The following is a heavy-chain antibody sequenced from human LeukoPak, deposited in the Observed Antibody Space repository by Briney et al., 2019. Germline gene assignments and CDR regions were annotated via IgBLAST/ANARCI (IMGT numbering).Heavy chain of an antibody. CDR3: ARCTYYYYYYYMDV. Sequence: ASVKVSCKASGYTFTGYYMHWVRQAPGQGLEWMGWINPNSGGTNYAQKFQGRVTMTRDTTISTAYMELSRLRSDDTAVYYCARCTYYYYYYYMDVWGKGITVTVSS. CDR1: GYTFTGYY. V-gene: IGHV1-2*02. J-gene: IGHJ6*03. CDR2: INPNSGGT.